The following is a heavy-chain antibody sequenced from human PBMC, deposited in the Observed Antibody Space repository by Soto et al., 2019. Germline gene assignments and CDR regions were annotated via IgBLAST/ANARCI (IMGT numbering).Heavy chain of an antibody. J-gene: IGHJ4*02. D-gene: IGHD2-8*01. CDR1: GYTFTSYG. Sequence: GASVKGSCKASGYTFTSYGISWVRQAPGQGLEWMGWISAYNGNTNYAQKLQGRVTMTTDTSTSTAYMELRSLRSDDTAVYYCAREIVLMVYATLDYWGQGTRVTVSS. CDR2: ISAYNGNT. V-gene: IGHV1-18*01. CDR3: AREIVLMVYATLDY.